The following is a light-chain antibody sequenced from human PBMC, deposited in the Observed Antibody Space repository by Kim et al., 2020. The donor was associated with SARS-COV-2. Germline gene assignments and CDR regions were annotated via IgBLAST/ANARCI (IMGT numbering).Light chain of an antibody. V-gene: IGLV3-1*01. J-gene: IGLJ2*01. CDR1: KLGNTY. CDR2: VDR. CDR3: LVWVRGSGVV. Sequence: SYELTQPPAVSVSPGQTATITCSADKLGNTYVSWYQVRPGQSPLLVISVDRQRPSWIPERFSGANSGNTATLIISETQVTDEADYYCLVWVRGSGVVFGG.